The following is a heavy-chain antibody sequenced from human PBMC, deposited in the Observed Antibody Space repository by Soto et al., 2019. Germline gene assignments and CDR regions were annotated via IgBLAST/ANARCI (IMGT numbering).Heavy chain of an antibody. V-gene: IGHV1-69*12. Sequence: QVQLVQSGAEVKKPGSSVKVSCKASGGTFSSYAISWVRQAPGQGLEWMGGIIPIFGTANYAQKFQGRVTITADESTSTAYLELSSLRSEDTAVYYCARAEAYCGGDCYSNPLDYWGQGTLVTVSS. D-gene: IGHD2-21*02. J-gene: IGHJ4*02. CDR3: ARAEAYCGGDCYSNPLDY. CDR1: GGTFSSYA. CDR2: IIPIFGTA.